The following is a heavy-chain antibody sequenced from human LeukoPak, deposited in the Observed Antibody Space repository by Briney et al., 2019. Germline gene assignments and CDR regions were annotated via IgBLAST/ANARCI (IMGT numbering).Heavy chain of an antibody. CDR1: GFTFSDYY. D-gene: IGHD5-18*01. V-gene: IGHV3-11*04. CDR3: ARDQGEVDTAMVAYFQH. J-gene: IGHJ1*01. Sequence: SGGSLRLSCAASGFTFSDYYMNWIRQAPGKGLEWVSYISSSGSTIYYADSVKGRFTISRDNAKNSLYLQMNSLRAEDTAVYYCARDQGEVDTAMVAYFQHWGQGTLVTVSS. CDR2: ISSSGSTI.